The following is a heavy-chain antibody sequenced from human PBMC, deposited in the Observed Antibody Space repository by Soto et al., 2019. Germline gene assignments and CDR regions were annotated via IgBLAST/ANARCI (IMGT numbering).Heavy chain of an antibody. CDR1: GFTFSSYD. V-gene: IGHV3-13*01. D-gene: IGHD6-19*01. CDR2: IGTAGDT. CDR3: ARVRGGDGLGYSSGWSNENDAFDI. J-gene: IGHJ3*02. Sequence: GGSLRLSCAASGFTFSSYDMHWVRQATGKGLEWVSAIGTAGDTYYPGSVKGRFTISRENAKNSLYLQMNSLRAGDTAVYYCARVRGGDGLGYSSGWSNENDAFDIWGQGTMVTVSS.